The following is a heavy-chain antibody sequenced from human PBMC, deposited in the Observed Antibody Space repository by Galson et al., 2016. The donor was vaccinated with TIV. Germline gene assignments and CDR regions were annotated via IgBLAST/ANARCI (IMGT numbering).Heavy chain of an antibody. J-gene: IGHJ4*02. Sequence: DYAASLKGRVTISRDDSKGIAYLQMISLKTEDTAVYFCARDDFYGGNSFNLWGQGTLVTASS. CDR3: ARDDFYGGNSFNL. V-gene: IGHV3-49*02. D-gene: IGHD4-23*01.